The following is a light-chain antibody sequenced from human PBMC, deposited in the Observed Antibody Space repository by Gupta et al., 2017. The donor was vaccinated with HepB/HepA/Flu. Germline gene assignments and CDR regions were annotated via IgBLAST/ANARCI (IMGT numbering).Light chain of an antibody. CDR2: EIS. CDR1: QSLLHSDGKSY. CDR3: VQSIQPQALT. J-gene: IGKJ4*01. Sequence: DIVMTQTPLSLSVTPGQPASICCKSSQSLLHSDGKSYLYWYLQKPGQPPQLLIYEISNRFSGVPYTFSGSGFGTDVALKVSRGEADDVGVSYFVQSIQPQALTFGGGTKVEIK. V-gene: IGKV2D-29*01.